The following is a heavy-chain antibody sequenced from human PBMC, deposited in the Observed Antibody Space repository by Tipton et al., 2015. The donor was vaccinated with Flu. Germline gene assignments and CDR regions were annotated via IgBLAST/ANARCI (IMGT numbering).Heavy chain of an antibody. D-gene: IGHD3-16*01. Sequence: SLRLSCAVSGFTFSSYEMNWVRQAPGKGLEWVSFISPSGTTKYYADAVKGRFTISRDNTKNSLFLQMSSLRAGDTGVYYCARGFIRLCDLWGQGSLVTVSS. CDR3: ARGFIRLCDL. J-gene: IGHJ5*02. CDR2: ISPSGTTK. CDR1: GFTFSSYE. V-gene: IGHV3-48*03.